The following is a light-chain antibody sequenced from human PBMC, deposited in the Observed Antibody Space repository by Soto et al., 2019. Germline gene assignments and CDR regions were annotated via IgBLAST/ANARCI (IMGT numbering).Light chain of an antibody. Sequence: EIVLTQSPGTLSLSPGERATLSCXXXQSVSSSYLAWYQQKPGQAPRLLIYGASSRATGIPDRFSGSGSGTDFTLTISRLEPEDFAVYYCQQYGSSPWTFGQGTKVEIK. J-gene: IGKJ1*01. CDR2: GAS. CDR1: QSVSSSY. V-gene: IGKV3-20*01. CDR3: QQYGSSPWT.